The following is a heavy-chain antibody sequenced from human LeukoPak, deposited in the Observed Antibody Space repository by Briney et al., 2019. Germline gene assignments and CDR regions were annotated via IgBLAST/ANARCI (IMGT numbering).Heavy chain of an antibody. CDR3: ARGYCSSTSCPMIEYFQH. CDR2: IWYDGSNK. Sequence: GRSLRLSCAASGFTFSSYGMHGVRQAPGKGLEWVAVIWYDGSNKYYADSVKGRFTISRDNSKNTLYLQMNSLRAEDTAVYYCARGYCSSTSCPMIEYFQHWGQGTLVTVSS. D-gene: IGHD2-2*01. J-gene: IGHJ1*01. CDR1: GFTFSSYG. V-gene: IGHV3-33*01.